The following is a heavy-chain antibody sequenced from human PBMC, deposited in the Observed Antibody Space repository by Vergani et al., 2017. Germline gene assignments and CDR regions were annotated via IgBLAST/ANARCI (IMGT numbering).Heavy chain of an antibody. Sequence: EVQLVESGRGLVQPGGSLRLSCTASGFIFSTYAMSWVRQAPGKGLEWVSGISASGAPTYYADSVKGRVTISRDNSKNTLYLQMNSLRVEDTAVYYCARAYGRYDWFDYWGQRTLVTVSS. V-gene: IGHV3-23*04. CDR1: GFIFSTYA. CDR3: ARAYGRYDWFDY. J-gene: IGHJ4*01. CDR2: ISASGAPT. D-gene: IGHD1-20*01.